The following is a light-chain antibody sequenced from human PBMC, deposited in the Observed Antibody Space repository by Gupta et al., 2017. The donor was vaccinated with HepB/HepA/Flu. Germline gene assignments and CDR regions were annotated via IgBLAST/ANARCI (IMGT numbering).Light chain of an antibody. CDR1: KLGDKY. V-gene: IGLV3-1*01. CDR2: KDS. J-gene: IGLJ2*01. CDR3: QAWDSSTVV. Sequence: SYDLTQPPSVSVSPGQTASITCSGDKLGDKYACWYQQKPGQSPVLVIYKDSNRPSGIPDRFSGSNSGNTATLTISGTQAMDEADYYCQAWDSSTVVFGGGTKLTVL.